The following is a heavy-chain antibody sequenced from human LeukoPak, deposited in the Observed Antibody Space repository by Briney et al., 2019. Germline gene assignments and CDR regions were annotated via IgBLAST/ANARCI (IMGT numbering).Heavy chain of an antibody. CDR3: ARGACSGGSCYLRT. V-gene: IGHV4-61*05. CDR1: GGSISSSSYY. CDR2: IYYSGST. J-gene: IGHJ5*02. D-gene: IGHD2-15*01. Sequence: SETLSLTCTVSGGSISSSSYYWGWIRQPPGKGLEWIGYIYYSGSTNYNPSLKSRVTISVDTSKNQFSLKLSSVTAADTAVYYCARGACSGGSCYLRTWGQGTLVTVSS.